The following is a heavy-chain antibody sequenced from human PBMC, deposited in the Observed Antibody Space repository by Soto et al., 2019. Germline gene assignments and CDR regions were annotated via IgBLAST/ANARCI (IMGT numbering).Heavy chain of an antibody. CDR3: ARRLLRGSPVDY. J-gene: IGHJ4*02. CDR2: MNPNSGNT. V-gene: IGHV1-8*01. Sequence: GASVKVSCKASGYTFTSYDINWVRQATGQGLEWMGWMNPNSGNTGYAQKFQGRVTITADKSTSTAYMELSSLRSEDTAVYYCARRLLRGSPVDYWGQGTLVTVSS. CDR1: GYTFTSYD. D-gene: IGHD1-26*01.